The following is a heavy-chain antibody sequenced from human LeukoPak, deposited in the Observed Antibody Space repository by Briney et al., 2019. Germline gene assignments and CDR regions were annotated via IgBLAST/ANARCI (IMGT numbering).Heavy chain of an antibody. CDR1: GYSFTSYG. CDR2: ISANNGNT. V-gene: IGHV1-18*01. Sequence: ASVKVSCKASGYSFTSYGISWVRQAPGQGLEWMGWISANNGNTNYAQKFQDRVTMTTDTSTSTAYMELRSLRSDDTAVYYCAKEGGGSIWYFDLWGRGTLVTVSS. CDR3: AKEGGGSIWYFDL. J-gene: IGHJ2*01. D-gene: IGHD6-25*01.